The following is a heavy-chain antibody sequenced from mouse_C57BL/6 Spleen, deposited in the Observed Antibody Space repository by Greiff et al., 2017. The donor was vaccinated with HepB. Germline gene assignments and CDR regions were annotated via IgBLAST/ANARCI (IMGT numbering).Heavy chain of an antibody. J-gene: IGHJ3*01. CDR1: GYSITSGYY. CDR3: ARENYDYDGGFAY. Sequence: EVKLMESGPGLVKPSQSLSLTCSVTGYSITSGYYWNWIRQFPGNKLEWMGYISYDGSNNYNPSLKNRISITRDTSKNQFFLKLNSVTTEDTATYYCARENYDYDGGFAYWGQGTLVTVSA. CDR2: ISYDGSN. D-gene: IGHD2-4*01. V-gene: IGHV3-6*01.